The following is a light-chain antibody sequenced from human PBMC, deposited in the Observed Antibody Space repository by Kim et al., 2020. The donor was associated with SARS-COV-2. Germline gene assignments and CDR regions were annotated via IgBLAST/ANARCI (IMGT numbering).Light chain of an antibody. CDR3: QQRNNWPPAVT. V-gene: IGKV3-11*01. CDR1: QTIGIS. Sequence: PGERSILSCRASQTIGISLGWYQHKLGYAPRLLIYDAANRAAGIPDRFSGGGSGTDFTLTISSLEPEDFAIYYCQQRNNWPPAVTFGGGTKVDIK. J-gene: IGKJ4*01. CDR2: DAA.